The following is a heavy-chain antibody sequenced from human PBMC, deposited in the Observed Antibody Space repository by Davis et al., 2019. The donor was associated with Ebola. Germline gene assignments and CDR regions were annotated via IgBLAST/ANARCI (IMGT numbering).Heavy chain of an antibody. D-gene: IGHD2-15*01. J-gene: IGHJ4*02. CDR1: GYTFTDYY. CDR3: ARVGDCSDGTCYWLRDEN. V-gene: IGHV1-2*02. CDR2: INPTSGGT. Sequence: ASVKVSCKASGYTFTDYYMHWVRQAPGQGLEWMGWINPTSGGTNYAQKFQGRVTMTRDTSISTAYMELTSLRSDDTAVYYCARVGDCSDGTCYWLRDENWGQGTLVTVSS.